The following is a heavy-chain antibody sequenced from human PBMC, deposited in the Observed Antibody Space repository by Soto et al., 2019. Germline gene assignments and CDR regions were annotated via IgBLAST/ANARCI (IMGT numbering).Heavy chain of an antibody. V-gene: IGHV3-43*01. D-gene: IGHD3-3*01. CDR1: GFTFDDYT. J-gene: IGHJ4*02. CDR3: PKDFPDFWSGLPAY. Sequence: GGSLRLSCAASGFTFDDYTMHWVRQAPGKGLEWVSLISWDGGSTYYADSVKGRFTISRDNSKNSLYLQMNSLRTEDTALYYCPKDFPDFWSGLPAYWGQGTLVTVPS. CDR2: ISWDGGST.